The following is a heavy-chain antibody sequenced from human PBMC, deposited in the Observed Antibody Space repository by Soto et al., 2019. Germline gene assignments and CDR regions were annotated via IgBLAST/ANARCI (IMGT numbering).Heavy chain of an antibody. CDR3: VRGRYGSEIH. CDR1: GFTVSSNY. CDR2: VYSGGAT. J-gene: IGHJ4*02. D-gene: IGHD3-10*01. Sequence: PGGSLRLSCAAFGFTVSSNYMTWVRLAPGKDLEWASLVYSGGATHYAASVKGRFTISTHSSQNTLFLQMNSLRTEDTATYYCVRGRYGSEIHWGQGTKVTVSS. V-gene: IGHV3-53*04.